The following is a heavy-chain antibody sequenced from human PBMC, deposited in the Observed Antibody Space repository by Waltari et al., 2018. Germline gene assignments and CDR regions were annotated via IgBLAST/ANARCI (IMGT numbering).Heavy chain of an antibody. CDR1: GFIFSSPD. CDR3: ARLFVDLFTGAHGAFDV. CDR2: ISYDGSDK. J-gene: IGHJ3*01. V-gene: IGHV3-30*04. Sequence: HVQLVESGGGVVQPGRSLRLSCAASGFIFSSPDMHWARQAPGKGLEWVAVISYDGSDKYYADSVKGRFSISRDNSRNTLYLQMNSLRAEDTAVYYCARLFVDLFTGAHGAFDVWGQGTMVTVSS. D-gene: IGHD3-9*01.